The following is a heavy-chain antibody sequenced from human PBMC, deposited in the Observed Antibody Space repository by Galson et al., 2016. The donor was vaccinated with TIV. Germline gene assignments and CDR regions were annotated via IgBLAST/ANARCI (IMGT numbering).Heavy chain of an antibody. CDR1: DGSLSGHY. D-gene: IGHD6-19*01. J-gene: IGHJ3*02. CDR2: IDHSGSS. CDR3: ARHSTSGFPGIQVAARRRPSDI. Sequence: ETLSLTCAVYDGSLSGHYWSWIRQPPGKGLEWLGDIDHSGSSNYNPSLKSRVTISVYTSKNQFSLKLMSVTAADTAVYYCARHSTSGFPGIQVAARRRPSDIWGQGTMVTVSS. V-gene: IGHV4-34*01.